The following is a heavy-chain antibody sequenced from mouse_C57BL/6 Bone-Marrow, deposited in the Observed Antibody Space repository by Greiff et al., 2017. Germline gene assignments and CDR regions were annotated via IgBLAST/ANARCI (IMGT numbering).Heavy chain of an antibody. CDR1: GYTFTGYW. D-gene: IGHD1-1*01. CDR2: ILPGSGST. CDR3: ARSYGSNYGGFAY. Sequence: LVESGAELMKPGASVKLSCKATGYTFTGYWIEWVKQRPGHGLEWIGEILPGSGSTNYTEKFKGKATFTEDTSSNTDDMQLSSLTYEDSEVYDCARSYGSNYGGFAYWGQGTLVTVSA. J-gene: IGHJ3*01. V-gene: IGHV1-9*01.